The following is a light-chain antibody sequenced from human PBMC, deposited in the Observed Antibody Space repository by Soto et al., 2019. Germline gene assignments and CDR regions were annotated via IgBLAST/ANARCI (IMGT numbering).Light chain of an antibody. CDR3: QQANSFPWT. CDR2: AAS. J-gene: IGKJ1*01. V-gene: IGKV1-12*01. Sequence: DIQMTQSPSSVCASVGDRVTITCRASQGIGSWLAWYQQKPGKAPNLLIYAASSLQSGVPSRFSGSGSGSDFTLTIGSLQPEDFATYYCQQANSFPWTFGQGTKVEIK. CDR1: QGIGSW.